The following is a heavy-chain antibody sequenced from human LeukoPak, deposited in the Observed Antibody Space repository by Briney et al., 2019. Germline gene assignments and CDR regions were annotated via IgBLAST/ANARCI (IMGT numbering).Heavy chain of an antibody. CDR3: ARAALDYYDSSGYRLYYHYYMDV. CDR2: IYSDNT. D-gene: IGHD3-22*01. V-gene: IGHV3-53*01. CDR1: GFTVSSNS. J-gene: IGHJ6*03. Sequence: GGSLRLSCTVSGFTVSSNSMSWVRQAPGKGLEWVSFIYSDNTHYSDSVKGRFTISRDNAKNSLYLQMNSLRAEDTALYYCARAALDYYDSSGYRLYYHYYMDVWGKGTTVTVSS.